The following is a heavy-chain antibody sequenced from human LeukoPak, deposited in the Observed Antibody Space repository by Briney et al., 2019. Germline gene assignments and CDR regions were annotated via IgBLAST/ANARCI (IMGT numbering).Heavy chain of an antibody. CDR3: ARFTNYGYLFFDY. CDR1: GGSVSSGSYY. CDR2: IYYSGST. D-gene: IGHD5-18*01. Sequence: PSETLSLTCTVSGGSVSSGSYYWSWIRQPPGKGLEWIGYIYYSGSTNYNPSLKSRVTISVDTSKNQFSLKLSSVTAADTALYYCARFTNYGYLFFDYWGQGTLVTVSS. J-gene: IGHJ4*02. V-gene: IGHV4-61*01.